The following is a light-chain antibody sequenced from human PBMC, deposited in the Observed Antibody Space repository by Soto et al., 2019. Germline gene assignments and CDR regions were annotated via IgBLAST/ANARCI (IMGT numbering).Light chain of an antibody. J-gene: IGKJ2*02. CDR3: QQCDSSPLWT. V-gene: IGKV3-20*01. CDR2: GTS. CDR1: ESVTSTY. Sequence: ENGLTQSPGTLSLSPGERATLSCRATESVTSTYISWYQKKPGQTPRLLIFGTSIRAAGIPDRFSGSGSGTDFTITISRLEPEDFAVYYCQQCDSSPLWTFGQGTKREI.